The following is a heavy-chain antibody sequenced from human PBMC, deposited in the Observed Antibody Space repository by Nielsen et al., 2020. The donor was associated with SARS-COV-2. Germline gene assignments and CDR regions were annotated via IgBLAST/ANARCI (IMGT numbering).Heavy chain of an antibody. V-gene: IGHV3-23*01. Sequence: GESLKISCAASGFTFNTYAMSWIRQAPGKGLEWISVISGGGTNSFYADSVKARFTISRDNSNPTLYLQLTNLRAEDTAVYYCANDFGDCGSSTCRPKWGQGSRITVSS. D-gene: IGHD2-2*01. CDR3: ANDFGDCGSSTCRPK. J-gene: IGHJ4*02. CDR1: GFTFNTYA. CDR2: ISGGGTNS.